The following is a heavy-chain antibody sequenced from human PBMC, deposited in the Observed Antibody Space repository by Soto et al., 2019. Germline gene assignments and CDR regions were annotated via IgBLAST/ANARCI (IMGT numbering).Heavy chain of an antibody. D-gene: IGHD2-2*01. J-gene: IGHJ4*02. CDR1: GFTFSNAW. CDR3: TTDPLSSKYPLLLYTTEYYFDY. V-gene: IGHV3-15*01. Sequence: GGSLRLSCAASGFTFSNAWVSWVRQAPGKGLEWVGRIKSKTDGGTTDYAAPVNGRFTISRDDSNNTLYLQMTSLKTEDTAVYYCTTDPLSSKYPLLLYTTEYYFDYWGQGTLVTVSS. CDR2: IKSKTDGGTT.